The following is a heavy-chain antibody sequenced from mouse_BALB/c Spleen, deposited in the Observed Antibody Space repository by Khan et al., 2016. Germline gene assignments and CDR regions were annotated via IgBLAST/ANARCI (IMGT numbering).Heavy chain of an antibody. CDR3: MRYGSIWYFDG. Sequence: VQLLETGGGLVQPGGSRGLSCEGSGFTFSGFWMSWVRQTPGTTLEWIGDINSDGSAINYAPSIKDRFTIFRENDKSTLYLQMSNVRSADPATYFWMRYGSIWYFDGWCSGTTITVSS. D-gene: IGHD1-1*01. J-gene: IGHJ1*01. V-gene: IGHV11-2*02. CDR1: GFTFSGFW. CDR2: INSDGSAI.